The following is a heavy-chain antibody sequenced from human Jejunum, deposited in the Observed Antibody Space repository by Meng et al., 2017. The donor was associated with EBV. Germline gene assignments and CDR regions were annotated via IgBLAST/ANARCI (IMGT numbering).Heavy chain of an antibody. CDR1: GFTFSTYT. Sequence: VKLVGSGGGLVQPGTSLRLSCAASGFTFSTYTLHWVRQAPCKGLEWVALISYDGNSKLYADSVKGRFTISRDNSKNTVYLQMNSLRVEDTAVYYCARIGKEWVFRVFFDHWGLGSLVTVSS. CDR2: ISYDGNSK. D-gene: IGHD3-10*02. J-gene: IGHJ4*02. V-gene: IGHV3-30-3*01. CDR3: ARIGKEWVFRVFFDH.